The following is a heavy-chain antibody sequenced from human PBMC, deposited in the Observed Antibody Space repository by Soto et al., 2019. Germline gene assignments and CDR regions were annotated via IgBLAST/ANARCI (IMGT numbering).Heavy chain of an antibody. J-gene: IGHJ6*02. V-gene: IGHV1-2*04. CDR1: GYTFTGYY. D-gene: IGHD4-4*01. CDR3: AREEGLNSNPPYAYYYGMDV. Sequence: ASVKVSCKASGYTFTGYYMHWVRQAPGQGLEWMGWINPNSGGTNYAQKVQGWVTMTRDTSISTAYMELSRLRSDDTAVYYCAREEGLNSNPPYAYYYGMDVWGQGTTVTVSS. CDR2: INPNSGGT.